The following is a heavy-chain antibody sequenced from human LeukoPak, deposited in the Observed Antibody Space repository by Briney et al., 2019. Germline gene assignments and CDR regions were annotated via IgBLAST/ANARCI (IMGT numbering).Heavy chain of an antibody. CDR2: ISGNGGGT. D-gene: IGHD5/OR15-5a*01. V-gene: IGHV3-43*02. CDR3: TKDIGERGYSVH. Sequence: GGSLRLSCTASGFTFDDYAIHWVRQAPGKGLEWVSLISGNGGGTYYADSVKGRFTIYRDNSKNSLYLQMSSLRTEDSAFYYCTKDIGERGYSVHWGQGTLVTVSS. CDR1: GFTFDDYA. J-gene: IGHJ4*02.